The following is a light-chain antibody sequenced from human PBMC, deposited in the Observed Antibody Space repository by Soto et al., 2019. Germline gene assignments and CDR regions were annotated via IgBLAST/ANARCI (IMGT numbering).Light chain of an antibody. CDR1: QSVSGSY. J-gene: IGKJ1*01. CDR2: DAS. CDR3: QQYGSSPQT. V-gene: IGKV3-20*01. Sequence: EIVLTQSPGTLSLSPGERATLSCRASQSVSGSYLTWYQHKPGQTPRLLIYDASTRATGIPDRFSGSGSGTDLTLTISRLEPEDFAVYYCQQYGSSPQTFGQGTKVDIK.